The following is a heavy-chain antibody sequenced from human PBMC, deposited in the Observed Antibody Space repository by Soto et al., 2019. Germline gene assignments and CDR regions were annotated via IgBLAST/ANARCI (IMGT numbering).Heavy chain of an antibody. CDR1: GYSFTSYW. Sequence: GASLKISCKGSGYSFTSYWIGWVRQMPGKGLEWMGRIDPSDSDTNYSPSFQGHVTISADKSISTAYLQWSSLKASDTAMYYCARLLLSRVDFDPWGQGTLVTVSS. V-gene: IGHV5-10-1*01. CDR3: ARLLLSRVDFDP. D-gene: IGHD3-16*02. CDR2: IDPSDSDT. J-gene: IGHJ5*02.